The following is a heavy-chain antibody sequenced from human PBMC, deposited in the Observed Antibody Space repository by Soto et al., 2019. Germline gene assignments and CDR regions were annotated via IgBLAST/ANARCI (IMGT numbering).Heavy chain of an antibody. D-gene: IGHD3-9*01. Sequence: SVKVSGKASGGTFSSYAISWVRQAPGQGLEWMGGIIPIFGTANYAQKFQGRVTITADESTSTAYMELSSLRSEDTAVYYCARDNYDILTGYFPYQFDYWGQGTLVTVSS. CDR1: GGTFSSYA. V-gene: IGHV1-69*13. J-gene: IGHJ4*02. CDR2: IIPIFGTA. CDR3: ARDNYDILTGYFPYQFDY.